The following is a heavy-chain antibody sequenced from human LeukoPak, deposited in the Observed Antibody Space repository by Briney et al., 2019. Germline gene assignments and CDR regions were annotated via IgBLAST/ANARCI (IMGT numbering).Heavy chain of an antibody. CDR1: GFTFSSYA. CDR3: ASVDTARVYGMDV. V-gene: IGHV3-30-3*01. CDR2: ISYDGSNK. Sequence: GRSLRLSCAASGFTFSSYAMHWVRQAPGKGLEWVAVISYDGSNKYYADSVKGRFTISRDNSKNTLYLQMNSLRAEDTAVYYCASVDTARVYGMDVWGQGTTVTVSS. J-gene: IGHJ6*02. D-gene: IGHD5-18*01.